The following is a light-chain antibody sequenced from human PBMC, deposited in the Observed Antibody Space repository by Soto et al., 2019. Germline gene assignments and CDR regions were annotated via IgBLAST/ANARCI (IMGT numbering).Light chain of an antibody. CDR1: QSVSSSY. CDR2: GAS. J-gene: IGKJ5*01. CDR3: QQYGGSPRIT. V-gene: IGKV3-20*01. Sequence: EIVFTQSPCTLSLSPGERATLSCRASQSVSSSYLAWYQQKPGQAPRLLVYGASSRATGIPDRFSGSGSGTDFTLIINRLEPEDVAIYYCQQYGGSPRITFGQGTRLEIK.